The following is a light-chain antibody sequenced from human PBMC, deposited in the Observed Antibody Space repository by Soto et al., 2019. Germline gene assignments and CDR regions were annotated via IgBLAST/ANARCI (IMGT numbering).Light chain of an antibody. J-gene: IGLJ1*01. CDR3: TSKTSSITYV. V-gene: IGLV2-14*01. Sequence: QSVLTQPASVSGSPGQSITISCTGTSSDVGGYNYVSWYQQHPGKAPKLMIYEVSNRPSGVSNRFSGSKSGNTASLTISGLQAEDEADYYCTSKTSSITYVVGNGTKVTVL. CDR2: EVS. CDR1: SSDVGGYNY.